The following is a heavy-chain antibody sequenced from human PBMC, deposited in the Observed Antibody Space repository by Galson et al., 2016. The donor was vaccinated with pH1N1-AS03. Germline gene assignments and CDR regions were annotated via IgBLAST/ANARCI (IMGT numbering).Heavy chain of an antibody. CDR2: IRNSGSYI. CDR3: ARDGPPQGISVAGSFDL. J-gene: IGHJ5*02. V-gene: IGHV3-21*01. D-gene: IGHD6-19*01. CDR1: GFTFSSYS. Sequence: SLRLSCAASGFTFSSYSMTWVRQAPGKGLEWVSFIRNSGSYISYGDSVKGRFTISRDNAQNLLYLQMNSLRDEDTAVYYCARDGPPQGISVAGSFDLWGQGTLVTVSS.